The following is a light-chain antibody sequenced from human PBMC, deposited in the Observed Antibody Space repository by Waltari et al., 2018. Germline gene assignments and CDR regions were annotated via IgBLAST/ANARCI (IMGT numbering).Light chain of an antibody. Sequence: EVVLTQSPGTLSLSPGERATLSCRASQSVCRTLAWYQQKPGQAPRLLIYDTSVRATGNPDRFSGTGFGTDVSLTISRLEPEDFAVYYCQKYGRVPATFGQGTTVEIK. J-gene: IGKJ1*01. CDR2: DTS. CDR1: QSVCRT. CDR3: QKYGRVPAT. V-gene: IGKV3-20*01.